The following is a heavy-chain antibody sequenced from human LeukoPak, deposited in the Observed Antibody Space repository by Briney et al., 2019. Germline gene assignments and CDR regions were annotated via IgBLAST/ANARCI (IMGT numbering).Heavy chain of an antibody. CDR1: GFTFSSYG. D-gene: IGHD5-24*01. CDR2: ISNDGGNK. Sequence: GGSLRLSCAASGFTFSSYGMHWVRQAPGKGLEWVAVISNDGGNKNYADSVKGRFTISRDNSKNTLYLQMNNLRAEDTAVYYCAKDWEMATITGVDYWGQGTLVTVSS. J-gene: IGHJ4*02. V-gene: IGHV3-30*18. CDR3: AKDWEMATITGVDY.